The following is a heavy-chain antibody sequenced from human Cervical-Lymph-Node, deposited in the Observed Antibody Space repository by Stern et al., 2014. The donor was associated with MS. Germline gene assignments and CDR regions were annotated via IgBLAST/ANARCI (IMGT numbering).Heavy chain of an antibody. Sequence: VQLVESGGGLVKPGGSLRLSCAASGFTFSDYYMSWIRQAPGKGLEWVSYISSSGSTIYYADSVKGRFTISRDNAKNSLYLQMNSLRAEDTAVYYCARELTDYDFWSGYYTSGMDVWGQGTTVTVSS. D-gene: IGHD3-3*01. CDR1: GFTFSDYY. CDR3: ARELTDYDFWSGYYTSGMDV. CDR2: ISSSGSTI. J-gene: IGHJ6*02. V-gene: IGHV3-11*01.